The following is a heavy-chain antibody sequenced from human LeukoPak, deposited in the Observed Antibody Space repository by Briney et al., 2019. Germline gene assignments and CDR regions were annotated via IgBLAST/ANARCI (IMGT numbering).Heavy chain of an antibody. CDR2: VYSIGST. Sequence: SETLSLTCTVSGGSINSYYWSWLRQPPRKGLECIGNVYSIGSTNYNPSLESRVNISVDTSKNQFSLKLSSLTAAHPTISYCAGRLWELLRNPRPYQDYDMDAGRKGTTVTVS. V-gene: IGHV4-59*01. D-gene: IGHD1-26*01. J-gene: IGHJ6*03. CDR3: AGRLWELLRNPRPYQDYDMDA. CDR1: GGSINSYY.